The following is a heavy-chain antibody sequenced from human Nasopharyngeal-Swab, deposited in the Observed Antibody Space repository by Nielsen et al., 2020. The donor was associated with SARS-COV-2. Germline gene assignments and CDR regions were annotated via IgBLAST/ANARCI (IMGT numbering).Heavy chain of an antibody. CDR3: VKDLGVGYYDSSGYYSDAFDI. CDR2: ISYDGSNK. Sequence: VRQAPGKGLEWVAVISYDGSNKYYADSVKGRFTISRDNSKNTLYLQMNSLRAEDTAVYDCVKDLGVGYYDSSGYYSDAFDIWGQGTMVTVSS. D-gene: IGHD3-22*01. V-gene: IGHV3-30*18. J-gene: IGHJ3*02.